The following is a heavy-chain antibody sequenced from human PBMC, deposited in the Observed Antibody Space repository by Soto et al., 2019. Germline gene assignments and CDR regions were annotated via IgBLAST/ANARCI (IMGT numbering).Heavy chain of an antibody. CDR3: ARGIAVAGIGWFDP. CDR1: GYTFTSYD. V-gene: IGHV1-8*01. J-gene: IGHJ5*02. D-gene: IGHD6-19*01. Sequence: GASVKVSCKASGYTFTSYDINWVRQATGQGLEWMGWMNPNSGNTGYAQKFQGRVTMTRNTSISTAYMELSSLRSEDTAVYYCARGIAVAGIGWFDPWGQGTLVTVSS. CDR2: MNPNSGNT.